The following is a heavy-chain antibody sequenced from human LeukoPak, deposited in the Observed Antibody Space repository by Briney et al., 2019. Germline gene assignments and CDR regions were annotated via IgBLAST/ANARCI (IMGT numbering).Heavy chain of an antibody. J-gene: IGHJ4*02. Sequence: GGSLRLSCAASAFTFGSYGMHWVRQAPGKGLEWVAFIRYDGTNKYYADSVKGRFTISRDNSKNTLYLQMNSLRVEDTAVYYCISSSPNFDYWGQGTLVTVSS. CDR2: IRYDGTNK. CDR3: ISSSPNFDY. V-gene: IGHV3-30*02. CDR1: AFTFGSYG.